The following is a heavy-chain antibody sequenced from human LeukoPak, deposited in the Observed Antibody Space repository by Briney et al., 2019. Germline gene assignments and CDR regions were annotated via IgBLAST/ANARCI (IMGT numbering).Heavy chain of an antibody. J-gene: IGHJ4*02. CDR1: GFTVSSNY. CDR3: ARVSYYDSSGYYFLSYVDY. V-gene: IGHV3-53*01. D-gene: IGHD3-22*01. Sequence: GGSLRLSCAASGFTVSSNYMSWVRQAPRKGLEWVSVIYSGGSTYYADSVRGRFTISRDNSKNTLYLQMNSLGAEDAAVYYCARVSYYDSSGYYFLSYVDYWGQGILVTVSS. CDR2: IYSGGST.